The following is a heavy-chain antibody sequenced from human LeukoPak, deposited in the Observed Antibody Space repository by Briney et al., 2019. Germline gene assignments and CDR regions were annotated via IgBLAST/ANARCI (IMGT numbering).Heavy chain of an antibody. CDR1: GFTFSSYW. CDR2: IKHDGSEK. V-gene: IGHV3-7*01. D-gene: IGHD6-13*01. J-gene: IGHJ4*02. Sequence: PGGSLRLSCAASGFTFSSYWMSWVRQAPGKGLEWVANIKHDGSEKYSVDSVKGRFTISRDNAKNSLYLQMNSLRAEDTAVYYCARGRGNSSSWYFDYWGQGTLATVSS. CDR3: ARGRGNSSSWYFDY.